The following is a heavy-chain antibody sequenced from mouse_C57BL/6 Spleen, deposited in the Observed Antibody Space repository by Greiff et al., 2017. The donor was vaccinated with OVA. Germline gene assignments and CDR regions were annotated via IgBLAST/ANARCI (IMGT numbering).Heavy chain of an antibody. V-gene: IGHV1-55*01. J-gene: IGHJ2*01. CDR3: AREGRGDGYYVNY. Sequence: VQLQQPGAELVKPGASVKMSCKASGYTFTSYWITWVKQRPGQGLEWIGDIYPGSGSTNYNEKFKSKATLTVDTSSSTAYMQLSSLTSEDSAVYYCAREGRGDGYYVNYWGQGTTLTVSS. D-gene: IGHD2-3*01. CDR2: IYPGSGST. CDR1: GYTFTSYW.